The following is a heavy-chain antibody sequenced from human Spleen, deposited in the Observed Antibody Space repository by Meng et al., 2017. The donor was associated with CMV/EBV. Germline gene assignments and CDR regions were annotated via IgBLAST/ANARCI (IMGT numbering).Heavy chain of an antibody. CDR3: ARKWTVAGAYYFDY. CDR1: GSSLSTRGVG. CDR2: IYWKDDK. D-gene: IGHD6-13*01. Sequence: GSSLSTRGVGVGWIHQPTGKALEWLTVIYWKDDKHYSPSLKTRLTVTKDTSKNQVVLTMTNMDPVDTATYFCARKWTVAGAYYFDYWGQGALVTVSS. J-gene: IGHJ4*02. V-gene: IGHV2-5*01.